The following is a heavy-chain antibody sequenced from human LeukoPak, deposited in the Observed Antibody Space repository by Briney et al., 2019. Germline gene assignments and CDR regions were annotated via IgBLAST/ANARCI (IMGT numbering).Heavy chain of an antibody. J-gene: IGHJ4*02. CDR1: GSPFTSYW. CDR2: IYPGDYDT. CDR3: ARSHDSSGLYYFDY. Sequence: GESLQISFQGSGSPFTSYWIGWVRQVPGKGLEWMGIIYPGDYDTKYIPSFQGHVTISADKSISTAYLQWSSLKASDTAMYYCARSHDSSGLYYFDYWGQGTLVTVSS. D-gene: IGHD3-22*01. V-gene: IGHV5-51*01.